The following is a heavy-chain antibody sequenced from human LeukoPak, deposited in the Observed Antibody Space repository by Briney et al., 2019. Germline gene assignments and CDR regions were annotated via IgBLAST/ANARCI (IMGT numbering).Heavy chain of an antibody. CDR3: ARDVASYYGMDV. CDR2: IYIGGAT. CDR1: GFTVSNNP. V-gene: IGHV3-53*01. D-gene: IGHD2-15*01. J-gene: IGHJ6*02. Sequence: GGSLRLSCAASGFTVSNNPMSWVRQAPGRWLQLVSVIYIGGATYNADSVKGRFTISRDNSKNTLYLQMNSLRAEDTAVYYCARDVASYYGMDVWGQGTTVTVSS.